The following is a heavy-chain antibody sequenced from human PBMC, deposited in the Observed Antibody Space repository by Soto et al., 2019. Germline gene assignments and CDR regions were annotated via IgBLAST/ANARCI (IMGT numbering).Heavy chain of an antibody. V-gene: IGHV4-34*01. J-gene: IGHJ4*02. CDR3: ARGENRLHSCFDY. Sequence: SETLSLTCAVSGGSFSGYYWRWIRQPPGKGLEWIGEINHSGSTNYYPYLKRRVTISVDTSKNQFSLKLSSVTAADAAVYYCARGENRLHSCFDYWGQGTLVTVSS. CDR1: GGSFSGYY. CDR2: INHSGST. D-gene: IGHD2-21*01.